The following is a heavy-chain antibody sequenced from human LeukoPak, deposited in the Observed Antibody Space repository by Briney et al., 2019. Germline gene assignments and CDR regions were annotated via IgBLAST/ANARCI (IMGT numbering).Heavy chain of an antibody. V-gene: IGHV1-69*04. D-gene: IGHD5-18*01. CDR3: ARRIDTAINPFDY. J-gene: IGHJ4*02. Sequence: ASVKVSCKASGGTFSSYAISWVRQAPGQGLEWMGRIIPILGIANYAQKFQGXVTITADKSTSTAYMELSSLRSEDTAVYYCARRIDTAINPFDYWGQGTLVTVSS. CDR2: IIPILGIA. CDR1: GGTFSSYA.